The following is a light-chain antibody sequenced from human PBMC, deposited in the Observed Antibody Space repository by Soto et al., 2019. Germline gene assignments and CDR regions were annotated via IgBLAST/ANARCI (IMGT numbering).Light chain of an antibody. V-gene: IGKV1-39*01. J-gene: IGKJ5*01. CDR1: QAINTY. Sequence: DIQMPQSPSFLSASVGDRVTISCRASQAINTYLNWYQQKPGKAPKLLIYGTSDLQNGVPSRFSGGESGTDFTLTISSLPPEAFATYYCQQSYSTLLITFGQGTRL. CDR3: QQSYSTLLIT. CDR2: GTS.